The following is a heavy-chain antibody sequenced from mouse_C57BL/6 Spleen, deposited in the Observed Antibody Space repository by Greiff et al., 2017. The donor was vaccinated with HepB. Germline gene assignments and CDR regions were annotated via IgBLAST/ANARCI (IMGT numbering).Heavy chain of an antibody. Sequence: EVKLVESGGGLVKPGGSLKLSCAASGFTFSSYAMSWVRQTPEKRLEWVATISDGGSYTYYPDNVKGRFTISRDNAKNNLYLQMSHLKSEDTAMYYCARDPEDYDAAYWGQGTLVTVSA. CDR1: GFTFSSYA. CDR3: ARDPEDYDAAY. V-gene: IGHV5-4*01. J-gene: IGHJ3*01. D-gene: IGHD2-4*01. CDR2: ISDGGSYT.